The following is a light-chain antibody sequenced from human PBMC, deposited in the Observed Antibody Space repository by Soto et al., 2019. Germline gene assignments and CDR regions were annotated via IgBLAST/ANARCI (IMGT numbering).Light chain of an antibody. CDR3: QQTYNTTYT. J-gene: IGKJ5*01. V-gene: IGKV1-39*01. CDR2: AAS. CDR1: ESINRY. Sequence: DIQMTQSPSSLSASVGDRVTITCRASESINRYLNWYQQKPGKDPKLLISAASTLQSGVPSGFSGSGSGTDFNLTISSLQTEDFATYECQQTYNTTYTFGQGTRLEIK.